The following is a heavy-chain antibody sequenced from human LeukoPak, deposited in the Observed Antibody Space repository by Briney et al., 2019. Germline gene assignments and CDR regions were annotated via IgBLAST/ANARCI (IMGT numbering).Heavy chain of an antibody. V-gene: IGHV3-7*01. J-gene: IGHJ4*02. D-gene: IGHD3-22*01. CDR1: GFSFSTYW. CDR2: IKQDGSEK. Sequence: GGSLRLSCAASGFSFSTYWMSWVRQAPGKRPEWMANIKQDGSEKYYVDSAKGRFTISRDNAKNSLFLQMNSLRAEDTAMYYCVRGKGYYEIRGQGTLVTVSS. CDR3: VRGKGYYEI.